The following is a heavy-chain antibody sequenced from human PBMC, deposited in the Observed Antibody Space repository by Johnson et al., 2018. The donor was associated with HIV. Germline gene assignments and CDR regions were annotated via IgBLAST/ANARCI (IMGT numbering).Heavy chain of an antibody. CDR2: ISYDGSNK. D-gene: IGHD4-23*01. Sequence: QVHLVESGGGVVQPGRSLRLSCAASGFTFSSYAMHWVRQAPGKGLEWVAVISYDGSNKYFADSVKGRFTISRDNSKNTLYLQMNSLGTEDTAVYYCVRGYGGPDPYDVSDIWGQGTMVTVSS. CDR3: VRGYGGPDPYDVSDI. J-gene: IGHJ3*02. V-gene: IGHV3-30*04. CDR1: GFTFSSYA.